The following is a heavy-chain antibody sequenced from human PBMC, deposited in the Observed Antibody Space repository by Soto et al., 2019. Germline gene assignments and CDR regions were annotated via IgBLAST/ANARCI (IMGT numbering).Heavy chain of an antibody. CDR3: ARDLTREGDYYDRSGYYLVY. CDR1: GYTFPRYY. Sequence: XSVKVSCHAPGYTFPRYYMHWVRQAPGQGLEWMGIINPSDDATSYAEKFQGRLTMTKDTSTSKVYMEMSSLRSEDTAVYYCARDLTREGDYYDRSGYYLVYWGQGTLVTVSS. V-gene: IGHV1-46*01. D-gene: IGHD3-22*01. CDR2: INPSDDAT. J-gene: IGHJ4*02.